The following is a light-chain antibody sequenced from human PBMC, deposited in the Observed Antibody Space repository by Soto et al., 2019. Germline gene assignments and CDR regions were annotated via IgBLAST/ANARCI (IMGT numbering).Light chain of an antibody. CDR3: QQRSNWPPV. J-gene: IGKJ4*02. Sequence: EIVLTQSPATLSLSPGEKATLSCRASQSISSYLAWYQQKPGQAPRLLIYDASNRATGIPARFSGSGSGTDFTLTIGSLEAEDFAVYYCQQRSNWPPVFGGGTTVEIK. V-gene: IGKV3-11*01. CDR1: QSISSY. CDR2: DAS.